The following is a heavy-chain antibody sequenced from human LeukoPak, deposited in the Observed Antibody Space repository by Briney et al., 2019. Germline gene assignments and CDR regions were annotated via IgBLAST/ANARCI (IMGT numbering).Heavy chain of an antibody. D-gene: IGHD6-19*01. CDR1: GGTFSSYA. V-gene: IGHV1-69*13. Sequence: ASVTVSCTASGGTFSSYAISWVRQAPGQGLEWMGGIIPIFGTANYAQEFQGRVTITADESTSTAYMELSSLRSEDTAVYYCARSLQWLAIEGFDYWGQGTLVTVSS. J-gene: IGHJ4*02. CDR2: IIPIFGTA. CDR3: ARSLQWLAIEGFDY.